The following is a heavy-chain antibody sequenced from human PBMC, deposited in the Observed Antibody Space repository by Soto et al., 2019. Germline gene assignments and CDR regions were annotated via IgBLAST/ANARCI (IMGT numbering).Heavy chain of an antibody. CDR3: AKRAVLRSLEWFEFGMDV. CDR1: GFTFSSYA. V-gene: IGHV3-23*01. Sequence: GGSLRLSCAASGFTFSSYAMSWVRQAPGKGLEWVSAISGSGGSTYYADSVKGRFTISRDNSKNTLYLQMNSLRAEDTAVYYCAKRAVLRSLEWFEFGMDVWGQGTTVTVSS. J-gene: IGHJ6*02. CDR2: ISGSGGST. D-gene: IGHD3-3*01.